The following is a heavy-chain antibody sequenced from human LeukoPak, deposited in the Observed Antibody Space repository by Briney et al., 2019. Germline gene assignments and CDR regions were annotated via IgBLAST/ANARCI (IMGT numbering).Heavy chain of an antibody. CDR3: AKGDYGGNSHTFGI. CDR1: GFTFSSYG. V-gene: IGHV3-30*18. D-gene: IGHD4-23*01. CDR2: ILYDGSNK. J-gene: IGHJ3*02. Sequence: GGSLRLSCAASGFTFSSYGMHWFRQAPGRGLEWVAVILYDGSNKYYADSVKGRLTISRDNSKNTLSLQVNSLRSEDTAVYFCAKGDYGGNSHTFGIWGQGTMVTVSS.